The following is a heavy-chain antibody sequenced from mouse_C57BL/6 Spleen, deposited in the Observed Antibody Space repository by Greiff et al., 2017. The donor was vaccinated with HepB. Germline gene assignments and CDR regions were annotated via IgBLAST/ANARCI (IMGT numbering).Heavy chain of an antibody. CDR1: GYTFTDYE. J-gene: IGHJ2*01. V-gene: IGHV1-15*01. CDR3: TFDLDY. Sequence: VKLMESGAELVRPGASVTLSCKASGYTFTDYEMHWVKQTPVHGLEWIGAIDPETGGTAYNQKFKGKAILTADKSSSTAYMELRSLTSEDSAVYYCTFDLDYWGQGTTLTVSS. CDR2: IDPETGGT.